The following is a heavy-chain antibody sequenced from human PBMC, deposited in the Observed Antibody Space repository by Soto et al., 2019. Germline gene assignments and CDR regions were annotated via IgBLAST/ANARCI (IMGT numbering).Heavy chain of an antibody. CDR2: ISSSSIYI. J-gene: IGHJ6*02. Sequence: LGGSMRLSCASSLFTFSSYSIHWVRQAPGKGLEWVSSISSSSIYIYYADSLKGRFTISRDNAKNSLYLQMNSLRAEDTAVYYCARDLYSSGWSTYGMDVWGQGTTVTVSS. CDR1: LFTFSSYS. CDR3: ARDLYSSGWSTYGMDV. D-gene: IGHD6-19*01. V-gene: IGHV3-21*01.